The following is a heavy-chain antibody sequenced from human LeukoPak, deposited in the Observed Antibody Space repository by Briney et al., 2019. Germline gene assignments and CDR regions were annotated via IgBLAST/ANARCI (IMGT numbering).Heavy chain of an antibody. CDR2: INPSGGST. CDR3: ARSLRPGYYYYYGMDV. J-gene: IGHJ6*02. V-gene: IGHV1-46*01. Sequence: ASVKVSCKASGYTFTGYYMHWVRQAPGQGLEWMGRINPSGGSTSYAQKFQGRVTMTRDTSTSTVYMELSSLRSEDTAVYYCARSLRPGYYYYYGMDVWGQGTTVTVSS. CDR1: GYTFTGYY.